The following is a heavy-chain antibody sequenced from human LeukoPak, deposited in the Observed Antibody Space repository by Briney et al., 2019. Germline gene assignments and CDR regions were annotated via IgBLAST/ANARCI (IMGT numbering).Heavy chain of an antibody. Sequence: SVKVSCKASGGTFSSYAISWVRQAPGQGLEWMGGIIPIFGTANYAQKFQGRVTITTDESTSTAYMELSSLRSEDTAVYYCAEELKGYDPAFDIWGQGTTVTVSS. CDR1: GGTFSSYA. D-gene: IGHD5-12*01. CDR3: AEELKGYDPAFDI. CDR2: IIPIFGTA. V-gene: IGHV1-69*05. J-gene: IGHJ3*02.